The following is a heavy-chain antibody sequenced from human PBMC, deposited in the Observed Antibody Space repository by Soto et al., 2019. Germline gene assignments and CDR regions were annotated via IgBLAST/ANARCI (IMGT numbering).Heavy chain of an antibody. Sequence: DVKLVESGGGLVQPGESLRLSCAGSGFTFSSYWMHWVRQDPEMGLVWVATINTDGTTTQYADSVKGRFTVSRDNARNTLFLQMNGLRAEDTALYYCARDRSWGQSDYWGQGTLVTVSS. CDR2: INTDGTTT. J-gene: IGHJ4*02. V-gene: IGHV3-74*01. CDR3: ARDRSWGQSDY. D-gene: IGHD3-16*01. CDR1: GFTFSSYW.